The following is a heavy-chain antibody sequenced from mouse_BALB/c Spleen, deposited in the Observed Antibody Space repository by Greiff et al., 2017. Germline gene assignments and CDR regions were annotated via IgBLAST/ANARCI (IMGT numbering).Heavy chain of an antibody. CDR1: GFNIKDTY. D-gene: IGHD1-2*01. CDR3: AGTATFCALDY. V-gene: IGHV14-3*02. J-gene: IGHJ4*01. CDR2: IDPANGTT. Sequence: VQLQQSGAELVKPGASVKLSCTASGFNIKDTYMHWVKQRPEQGLEWIGRIDPANGTTNYDPKFQGNATITADTTSNTAYRQQISLTTEDTAVYYCAGTATFCALDYWGQGTSVTVSS.